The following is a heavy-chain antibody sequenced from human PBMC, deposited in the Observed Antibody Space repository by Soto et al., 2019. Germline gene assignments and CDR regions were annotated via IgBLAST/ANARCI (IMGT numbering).Heavy chain of an antibody. D-gene: IGHD6-19*01. Sequence: QVQLVQSGAEEKKPGASVKVSCKASGYTFTSYAMHWVRQAPGQRLEWMGWINAGNGNTKYSQKFQGRVTLTRDTSASTVYMELSSLRFEDTAVYYCARVSGWYFLDDWGQGTLVTVSS. CDR1: GYTFTSYA. CDR2: INAGNGNT. CDR3: ARVSGWYFLDD. V-gene: IGHV1-3*05. J-gene: IGHJ4*02.